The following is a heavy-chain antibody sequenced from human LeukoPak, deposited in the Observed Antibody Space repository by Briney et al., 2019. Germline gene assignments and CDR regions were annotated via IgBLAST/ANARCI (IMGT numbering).Heavy chain of an antibody. J-gene: IGHJ4*02. V-gene: IGHV3-30-3*01. CDR3: ARGFFVVVAACDY. D-gene: IGHD2-15*01. Sequence: PGGSLSLSCAASGFTFSSYAMHWARQAPGKGLEWVAVISYDGSNKYYADSVKGRFTISRDNSKNTLYLQMNSLRAEDTAVYYCARGFFVVVAACDYWGQGTLVTVSS. CDR2: ISYDGSNK. CDR1: GFTFSSYA.